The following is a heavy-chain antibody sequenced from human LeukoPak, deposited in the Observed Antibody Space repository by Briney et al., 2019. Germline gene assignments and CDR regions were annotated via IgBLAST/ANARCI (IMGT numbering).Heavy chain of an antibody. D-gene: IGHD2-15*01. Sequence: SETLSLTCTVSGGSISSYYWGWIRQPPGKGLEWIGSIYHSGSTYYNPSLKSRVTISVDTSKNQFSLKLSSVTAADTAVYYCARDEVVAATLDYWGQGTLVTVSS. J-gene: IGHJ4*02. CDR2: IYHSGST. CDR1: GGSISSYY. CDR3: ARDEVVAATLDY. V-gene: IGHV4-38-2*02.